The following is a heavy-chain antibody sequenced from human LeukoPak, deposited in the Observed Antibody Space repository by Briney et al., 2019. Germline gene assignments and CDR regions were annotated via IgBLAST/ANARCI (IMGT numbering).Heavy chain of an antibody. D-gene: IGHD3-3*01. J-gene: IGHJ4*02. CDR1: GFTFRKSA. CDR2: ISGRGDYT. V-gene: IGHV3-23*01. Sequence: GSLKLSCAASGFTFRKSAMTWVRQAPGTGLEYVSAISGRGDYTYYADSVQGRFTISRDNSKNMLYLQMRSLRAEDTAMYYCARREAEESGPIDYWGQGTLVTVSS. CDR3: ARREAEESGPIDY.